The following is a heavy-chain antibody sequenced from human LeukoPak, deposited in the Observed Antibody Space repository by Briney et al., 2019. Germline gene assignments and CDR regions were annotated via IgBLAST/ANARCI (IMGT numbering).Heavy chain of an antibody. J-gene: IGHJ3*02. CDR1: GYTFTSYG. D-gene: IGHD3-10*01. Sequence: ASVKVSCKASGYTFTSYGISWVRQAPGQGLEWMGWISAYNGNTNYAQKLQGRVTMTTDTSTSTAYMELSSLRSEDTAVYYCARVPSDYYGSGSYYNVGAFDIWGQGTMVTVSS. CDR2: ISAYNGNT. V-gene: IGHV1-18*01. CDR3: ARVPSDYYGSGSYYNVGAFDI.